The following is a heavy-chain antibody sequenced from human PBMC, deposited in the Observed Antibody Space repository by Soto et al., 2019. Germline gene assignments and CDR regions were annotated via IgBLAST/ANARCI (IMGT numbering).Heavy chain of an antibody. CDR1: GFTFSSYG. J-gene: IGHJ4*02. CDR3: AKDHGTVTTAYYFDY. CDR2: ISYDGSNK. V-gene: IGHV3-30*18. Sequence: GVSLRLSCAASGFTFSSYGMHWVRQAPGKGLEWVAVISYDGSNKYYADSVKGRFTISRDNSKNTLYLQMNSLRAEDTAVYYCAKDHGTVTTAYYFDYWGQGTLVTVSS. D-gene: IGHD4-4*01.